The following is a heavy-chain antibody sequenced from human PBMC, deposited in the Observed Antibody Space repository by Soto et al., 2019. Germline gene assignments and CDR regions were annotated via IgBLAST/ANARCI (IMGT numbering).Heavy chain of an antibody. V-gene: IGHV1-3*01. CDR1: GHTSTNYA. CDR2: IDAGNGNT. CDR3: AREGSTYGSTFDY. D-gene: IGHD3-10*01. Sequence: QVQLVQSGAEVKKPGASVKVSCKASGHTSTNYAVHWVRQAPGQRLEWMGRIDAGNGNTKYSQKFQGRVTITTDTTASTAYMELSSLISEDTAVYYCAREGSTYGSTFDYWGQGPLVTVSS. J-gene: IGHJ4*02.